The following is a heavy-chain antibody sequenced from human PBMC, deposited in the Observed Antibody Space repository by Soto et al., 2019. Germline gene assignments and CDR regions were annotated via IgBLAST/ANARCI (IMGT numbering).Heavy chain of an antibody. CDR3: ARSREQWLVDAFDI. D-gene: IGHD6-19*01. CDR2: VNPTGST. V-gene: IGHV4-34*01. Sequence: QVQVQQWGAGLLKSSETLSLTCAVYGGSFSGYYWSWIRQSPGKGLEWIGEVNPTGSTKYNPSLKSRVTISVDTSKNQFSLNLNSVTAADTALYYCARSREQWLVDAFDIWGPGTMVTVSS. CDR1: GGSFSGYY. J-gene: IGHJ3*02.